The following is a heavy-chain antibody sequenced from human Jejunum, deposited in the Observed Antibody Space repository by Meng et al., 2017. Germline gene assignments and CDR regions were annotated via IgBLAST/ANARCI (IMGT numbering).Heavy chain of an antibody. V-gene: IGHV4-31*03. CDR2: IYYTGST. CDR3: ARLGITETIGGFDP. CDR1: GGSLRTGAYY. Sequence: VPPPDSGPGPVNPSPTLSPTCTVSGGSLRTGAYYWSWIRQHPGKGLEWIGYIYYTGSTFYNPSLKSRVSISLETSKNQFSLKVTSVTAADTAFYYCARLGITETIGGFDPWGQGILVTVSS. D-gene: IGHD1-7*01. J-gene: IGHJ5*02.